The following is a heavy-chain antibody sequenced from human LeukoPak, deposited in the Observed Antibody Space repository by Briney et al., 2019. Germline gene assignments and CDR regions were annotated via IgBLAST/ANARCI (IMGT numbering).Heavy chain of an antibody. J-gene: IGHJ4*02. Sequence: PSETLSLTCAVYGGSFSGYYWSWIRQPPGEGLEWIGEINHSGSTNYNPSLKSRVTISVDTSKNQFSLKLSSVTAADTAVYYCARLGRGKLGFDYWGQGTLVTVSS. CDR2: INHSGST. V-gene: IGHV4-34*01. CDR1: GGSFSGYY. CDR3: ARLGRGKLGFDY. D-gene: IGHD6-13*01.